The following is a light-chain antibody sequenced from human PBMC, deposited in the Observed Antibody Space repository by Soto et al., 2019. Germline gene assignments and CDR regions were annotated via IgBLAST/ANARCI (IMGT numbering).Light chain of an antibody. J-gene: IGKJ4*01. V-gene: IGKV1-5*01. CDR3: QHYVNWPLT. CDR1: QSISSW. CDR2: DTS. Sequence: DIQMTQSPSTLSASVGDRVTITCRASQSISSWLAWYQQKPGKAPKLLIYDTSIRATGVPARFSGSRSGAEFTLTISSLQSEDFAVYYCQHYVNWPLTFGGGTKVESK.